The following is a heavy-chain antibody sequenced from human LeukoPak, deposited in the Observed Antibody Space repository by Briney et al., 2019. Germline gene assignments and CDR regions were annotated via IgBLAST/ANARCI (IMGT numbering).Heavy chain of an antibody. CDR2: INPSGGST. V-gene: IGHV1-46*01. Sequence: ASVKVSCKASGYTFTSYYMYWVRQAPGQGLEWMGIINPSGGSTSYAQKFQGRVTITRDMSTSTVYMELSSLRSEDTAVYYCARGVEMATMDLGYWGQGTLVTVSS. CDR3: ARGVEMATMDLGY. CDR1: GYTFTSYY. D-gene: IGHD5-24*01. J-gene: IGHJ4*02.